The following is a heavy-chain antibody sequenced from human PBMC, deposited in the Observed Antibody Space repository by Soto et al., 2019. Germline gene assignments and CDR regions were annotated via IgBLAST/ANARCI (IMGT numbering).Heavy chain of an antibody. Sequence: SETLSLTCTVSDGSISNFYWSWIRQPPGKGLEWIGYIPSSGNTNYNPSLKSRVSISVDTSKNQFSLNLTSVTAADTAVYYCARAPMVLTRSYFDSWGQGTLVTVSS. CDR1: DGSISNFY. V-gene: IGHV4-59*01. CDR2: IPSSGNT. J-gene: IGHJ4*02. CDR3: ARAPMVLTRSYFDS. D-gene: IGHD3-22*01.